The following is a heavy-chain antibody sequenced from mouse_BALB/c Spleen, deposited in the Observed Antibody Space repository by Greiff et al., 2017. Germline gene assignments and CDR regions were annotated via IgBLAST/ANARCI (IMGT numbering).Heavy chain of an antibody. Sequence: EVQLVESGPGLVKPSQSLSLTCTVTGYSITSDYAWNWIRQFPGNKLEWMGYISYSGSTSYNPSLKSRISITRDTSKNQFFLQLNSVTTEDTATYYCARSGGSSYAYAMDYWGQGTSVTVSS. D-gene: IGHD1-1*01. V-gene: IGHV3-2*02. CDR1: GYSITSDYA. J-gene: IGHJ4*01. CDR3: ARSGGSSYAYAMDY. CDR2: ISYSGST.